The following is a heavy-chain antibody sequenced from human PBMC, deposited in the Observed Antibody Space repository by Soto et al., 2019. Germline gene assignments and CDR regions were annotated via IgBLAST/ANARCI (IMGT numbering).Heavy chain of an antibody. CDR2: IKGDGIST. Sequence: EVQLVESGGGLVQSGGSLRLSCAASGFTFSSYWRHWVRQDPGKGLVWVSRIKGDGISTNYADSVKGRFTISRDNAKDTVFLQMNGLSADDTAVYYCARGAMGNYYNDYWGQRTLVTVSS. CDR3: ARGAMGNYYNDY. D-gene: IGHD3-10*01. V-gene: IGHV3-74*01. J-gene: IGHJ4*02. CDR1: GFTFSSYW.